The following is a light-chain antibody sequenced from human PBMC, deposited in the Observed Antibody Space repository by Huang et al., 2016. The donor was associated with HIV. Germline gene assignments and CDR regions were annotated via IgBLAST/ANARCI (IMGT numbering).Light chain of an antibody. CDR2: GAS. V-gene: IGKV3-15*01. CDR3: QQYNNWPRT. CDR1: QSVSSN. J-gene: IGKJ1*01. Sequence: ELVMTQSPATLSVSPGERATLTCRASQSVSSNLALYQQKPGQAPRLLIYGASARATGIPARLSGSGSGTEFTLTISSLQSEDFAVYYCQQYNNWPRTFGQGTKVEIK.